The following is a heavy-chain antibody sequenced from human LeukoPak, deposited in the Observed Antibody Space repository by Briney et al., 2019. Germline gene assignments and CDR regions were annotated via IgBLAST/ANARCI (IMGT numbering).Heavy chain of an antibody. V-gene: IGHV3-64*01. J-gene: IGHJ4*02. CDR2: ISSNGGST. D-gene: IGHD1-26*01. Sequence: PGGSLRLSCAASGFTFSSYAMHWVRQAPGKGLEYVSAISSNGGSTYYANSVKSRFTISRDNSKNTLYLQMGSLRAEDMAVYYCARDNAGSVGRRNTPLKHWGQGTLVTVSS. CDR1: GFTFSSYA. CDR3: ARDNAGSVGRRNTPLKH.